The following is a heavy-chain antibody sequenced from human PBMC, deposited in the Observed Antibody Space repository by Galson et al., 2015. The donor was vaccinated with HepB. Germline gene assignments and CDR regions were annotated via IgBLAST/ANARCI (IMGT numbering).Heavy chain of an antibody. CDR2: IIPIFGTA. CDR1: GGTFSSYA. Sequence: SVKVSCKASGGTFSSYAISWVRQAPGQGLEWMGGIIPIFGTANYAQKFQGRVTITADESTSTAYMELSSLRSEDTAVYYCARGSGYGGAPYDDAFDIWGQGTMVTVSS. CDR3: ARGSGYGGAPYDDAFDI. J-gene: IGHJ3*02. V-gene: IGHV1-69*13. D-gene: IGHD4-23*01.